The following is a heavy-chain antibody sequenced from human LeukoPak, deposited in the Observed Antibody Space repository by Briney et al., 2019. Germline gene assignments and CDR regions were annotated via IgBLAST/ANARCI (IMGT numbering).Heavy chain of an antibody. J-gene: IGHJ4*02. D-gene: IGHD3-3*01. CDR3: ARIVYEYYDFWSGPASFDY. CDR2: LNPNSGGT. Sequence: ASVKVSCKASGYTFTDYYMHWVRQAPGQGLEWMGWLNPNSGGTNYAQKFQGRITMTRDTSISTAYMELRRLRSDDTAVYFCARIVYEYYDFWSGPASFDYWGQGILVTVSS. V-gene: IGHV1-2*02. CDR1: GYTFTDYY.